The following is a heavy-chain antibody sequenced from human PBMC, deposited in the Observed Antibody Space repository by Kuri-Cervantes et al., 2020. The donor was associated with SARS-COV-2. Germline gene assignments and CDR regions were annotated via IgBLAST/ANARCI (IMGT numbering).Heavy chain of an antibody. Sequence: GGSLRLSCAASGFTFSSYAMHWVRQAPGKGLEWVAVISYDGSNKYYADSVKGRFTISRDNSKNTLYLQMNSLRAEDTAVYYCASTVFTVTTTEYFQHWGQGTLVTVSS. CDR2: ISYDGSNK. D-gene: IGHD4-17*01. J-gene: IGHJ1*01. V-gene: IGHV3-30-3*01. CDR1: GFTFSSYA. CDR3: ASTVFTVTTTEYFQH.